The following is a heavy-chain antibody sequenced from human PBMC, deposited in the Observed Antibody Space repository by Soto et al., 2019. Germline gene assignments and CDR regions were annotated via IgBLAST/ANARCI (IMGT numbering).Heavy chain of an antibody. D-gene: IGHD3-22*01. CDR2: IHYRGTS. J-gene: IGHJ3*02. CDR3: ASEGGSSDSGRSLIRVAFDI. Sequence: TLSLTCTVSGGSISPGDYYWNWIRQHPGKGLEWIGSIHYRGTSYYNPSLQSRLSISVDTSKSQFSLTLSSFTAADTAMYYCASEGGSSDSGRSLIRVAFDIWGQGTMVTVSS. V-gene: IGHV4-31*03. CDR1: GGSISPGDYY.